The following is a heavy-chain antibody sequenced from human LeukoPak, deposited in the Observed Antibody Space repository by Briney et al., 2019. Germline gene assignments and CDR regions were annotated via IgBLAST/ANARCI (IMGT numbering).Heavy chain of an antibody. Sequence: GGSLRLSCAASGFTFGLSWMHWVRQAPGKGLEWVSSINYDARSRTYADSVKGRLTISRDNAENTLFLQMTSLKVEDSAIYSCVRGAGPGTPFDWGQGILVTVSS. CDR1: GFTFGLSW. D-gene: IGHD1-1*01. J-gene: IGHJ1*01. CDR3: VRGAGPGTPFD. V-gene: IGHV3-74*01. CDR2: INYDARSR.